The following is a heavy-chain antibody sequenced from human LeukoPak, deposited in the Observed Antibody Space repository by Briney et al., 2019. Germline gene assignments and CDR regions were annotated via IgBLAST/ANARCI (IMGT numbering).Heavy chain of an antibody. V-gene: IGHV1-69*13. J-gene: IGHJ4*02. Sequence: SVKVSCKASGGTFSSSGISWVRQAPGQGLEWMGGIIPITGTANYAQKFQGRVTITADESTNTAYLEISSLTSDDTAVYYCARCSPGDSSNFYAVLQYWGQGTQVTVST. CDR2: IIPITGTA. CDR3: ARCSPGDSSNFYAVLQY. D-gene: IGHD3-22*01. CDR1: GGTFSSSG.